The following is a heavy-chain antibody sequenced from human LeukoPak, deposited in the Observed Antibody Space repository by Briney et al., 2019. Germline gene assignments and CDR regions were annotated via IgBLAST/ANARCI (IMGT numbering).Heavy chain of an antibody. CDR1: EFTFSSHG. CDR2: IKTDGSET. V-gene: IGHV3-7*01. D-gene: IGHD3-22*01. J-gene: IGHJ4*02. Sequence: GGSLRLSCAASEFTFSSHGMNWVRQAPGKGLECVANIKTDGSETYYLDSVKGRFTVSRDNAKSSLYLQMKNLRVEDTAVYYCTRDLNHDSSGWGQGTLVTVSS. CDR3: TRDLNHDSSG.